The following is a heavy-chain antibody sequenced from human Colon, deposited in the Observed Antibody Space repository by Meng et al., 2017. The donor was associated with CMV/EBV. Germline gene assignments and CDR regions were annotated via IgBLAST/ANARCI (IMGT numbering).Heavy chain of an antibody. V-gene: IGHV3-21*01. CDR3: ARAGGAVAGRGGFDH. Sequence: SGYAFSTFGRGWVRQAPGKGLEWVASITSSSGYIFYADSVKGRFTISRDNAKNLLFLQMNSLRANDTAAYYCARAGGAVAGRGGFDHWGLGTLVTVSS. CDR2: ITSSSGYI. J-gene: IGHJ4*02. CDR1: GYAFSTFG. D-gene: IGHD6-19*01.